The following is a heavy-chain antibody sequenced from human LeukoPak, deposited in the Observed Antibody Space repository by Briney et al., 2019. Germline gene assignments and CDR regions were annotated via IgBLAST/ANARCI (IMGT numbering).Heavy chain of an antibody. Sequence: KPSETLSLTCTVSGGSISGGSHHWGWFRQSPGKGLEWIGSLYLSRTTYYNPSLNSRVTISVDTSKSQFSLQLNSVTAADTAVYYCVRHDGRGGATMGSLDSWGQGSLVTVSS. V-gene: IGHV4-39*01. CDR2: LYLSRTT. D-gene: IGHD5-12*01. CDR1: GGSISGGSHH. CDR3: VRHDGRGGATMGSLDS. J-gene: IGHJ4*02.